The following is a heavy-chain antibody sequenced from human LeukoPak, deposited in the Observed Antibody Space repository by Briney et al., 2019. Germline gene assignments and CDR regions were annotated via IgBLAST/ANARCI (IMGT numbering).Heavy chain of an antibody. CDR3: ARLGGVYGGYYFDY. J-gene: IGHJ4*02. CDR2: ISYSGST. CDR1: GGSISSSSYH. Sequence: ETLSLTCTVSGGSISSSSYHWGWIRQPPGQGLEWIGSISYSGSTYYNLSLKSRVTISVDTSKNQFSLKLNSLTAADTAVYFCARLGGVYGGYYFDYWGQGTLVTVSS. D-gene: IGHD2-8*02. V-gene: IGHV4-39*01.